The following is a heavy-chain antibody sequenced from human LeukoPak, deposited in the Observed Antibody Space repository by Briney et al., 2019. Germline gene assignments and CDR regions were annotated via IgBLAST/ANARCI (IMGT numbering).Heavy chain of an antibody. CDR2: IIPIFGTA. J-gene: IGHJ6*04. D-gene: IGHD3-10*01. Sequence: ASVKVSCKASGGTFSSYAISWVRQAPGQGLEWMGGIIPIFGTANYAQKFQGRVTITADESTSTAYMELSSLRSEGTAVYYCARPQLYGSGSYPYYYYYGMDVWGKGTTVTVSS. CDR1: GGTFSSYA. V-gene: IGHV1-69*13. CDR3: ARPQLYGSGSYPYYYYYGMDV.